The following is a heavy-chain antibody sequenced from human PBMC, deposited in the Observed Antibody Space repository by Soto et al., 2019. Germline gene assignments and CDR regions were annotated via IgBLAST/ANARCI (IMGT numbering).Heavy chain of an antibody. V-gene: IGHV4-39*01. CDR2: IYYSGST. CDR1: GGSISSSSYY. D-gene: IGHD3-22*01. J-gene: IGHJ6*02. CDR3: ARLLGYYDSSGYYFLEYYYGMDV. Sequence: QLQLQESGPGLVKPSETLSLTCTVSGGSISSSSYYWGWIRQPPGKGLEWIGSIYYSGSTYYNPSLKSRVTISVDTSKNQFSLKLSSVTAADTAVYYCARLLGYYDSSGYYFLEYYYGMDVWGQGTTVTVSS.